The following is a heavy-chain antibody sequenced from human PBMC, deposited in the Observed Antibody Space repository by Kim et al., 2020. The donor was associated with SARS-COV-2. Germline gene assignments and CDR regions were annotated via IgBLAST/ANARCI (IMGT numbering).Heavy chain of an antibody. V-gene: IGHV4-39*01. CDR2: IYYSGST. J-gene: IGHJ4*02. Sequence: SETLSLTCTVSGGSISRTSYYWGCIRQPPGKGLEWIGSIYYSGSTYYNPSLKSRVTISVDTSKNQFSLKLSSVTAADTAVYYCARHRTRELLSSLGYWGQGTLVTVSS. CDR1: GGSISRTSYY. CDR3: ARHRTRELLSSLGY. D-gene: IGHD1-26*01.